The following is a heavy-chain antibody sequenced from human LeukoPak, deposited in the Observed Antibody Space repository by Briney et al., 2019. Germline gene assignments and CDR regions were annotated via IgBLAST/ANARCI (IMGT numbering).Heavy chain of an antibody. D-gene: IGHD6-19*01. CDR1: GGSISSYY. CDR3: ARGVAVAGHTYFDY. J-gene: IGHJ4*02. Sequence: SSETLSLTCTVSGGSISSYYWSWIRQPPGKGPEWIGYIYYSGSTNYNPSLKSRVTISVDTSKNQFSLKLSSVTAADTAVYYCARGVAVAGHTYFDYWGQGTLVTVSS. CDR2: IYYSGST. V-gene: IGHV4-59*01.